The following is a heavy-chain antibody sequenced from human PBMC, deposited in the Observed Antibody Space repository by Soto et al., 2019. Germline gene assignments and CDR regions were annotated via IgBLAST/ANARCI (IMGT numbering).Heavy chain of an antibody. Sequence: PSETLSLTCAVYGGSFSGYYWSWIRQPPGKGLEWIGEINHSGVTNYKPSLKRRVTISVDTSKNQFSLQLKSVTASDTAMYYCARTHAAVDYYGMDVWGQGTTVTVSS. D-gene: IGHD2-2*01. CDR1: GGSFSGYY. J-gene: IGHJ6*02. CDR3: ARTHAAVDYYGMDV. CDR2: INHSGVT. V-gene: IGHV4-34*01.